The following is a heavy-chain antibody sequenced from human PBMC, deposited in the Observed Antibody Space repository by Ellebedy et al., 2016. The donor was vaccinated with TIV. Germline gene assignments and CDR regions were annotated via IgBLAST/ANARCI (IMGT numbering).Heavy chain of an antibody. CDR3: AKDRVGGDGRWVFDL. CDR1: GFTFSTYA. V-gene: IGHV3-23*01. Sequence: GESLKISCVGSGFTFSTYAMAWVRQTPGKGLEWVSGTYGGGGTKYYADSVKGRFTISRDNSKSTMYLEMNSLRAEDTAIYYCAKDRVGGDGRWVFDLWGQGTKVTVSS. J-gene: IGHJ3*01. CDR2: TYGGGGTK. D-gene: IGHD3-16*01.